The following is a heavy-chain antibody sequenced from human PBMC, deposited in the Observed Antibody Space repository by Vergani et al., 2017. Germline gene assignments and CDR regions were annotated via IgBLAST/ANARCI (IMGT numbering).Heavy chain of an antibody. J-gene: IGHJ4*02. CDR3: ARVIDYYDSSGDIDY. CDR2: INPSGGST. D-gene: IGHD3-22*01. Sequence: QVQLVQSGAEVKKPGASVQVSCKASGYTFTSYYMHWVRQAPGQGLEWMGIINPSGGSTSYAQKFQGRVTMTSDTSTSTVYMGLRSLRSDDTAVYYCARVIDYYDSSGDIDYWGQGTLVTVSS. V-gene: IGHV1-46*01. CDR1: GYTFTSYY.